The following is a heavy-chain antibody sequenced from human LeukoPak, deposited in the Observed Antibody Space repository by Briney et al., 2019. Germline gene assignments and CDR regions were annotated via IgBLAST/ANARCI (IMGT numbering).Heavy chain of an antibody. CDR1: GFTFASLG. D-gene: IGHD6-13*01. V-gene: IGHV3-30*02. CDR2: VEHDGTTK. Sequence: PGGSLRLSCTTSGFTFASLGMHWVRQAPGKGLEWVAFVEHDGTTKYYADSVKGRFSISRDNSKNTLYLQMNSLRAEDTAVYYCAKDEIDGSSWYGGVSFDWFDPWGQGTLVTVSS. CDR3: AKDEIDGSSWYGGVSFDWFDP. J-gene: IGHJ5*02.